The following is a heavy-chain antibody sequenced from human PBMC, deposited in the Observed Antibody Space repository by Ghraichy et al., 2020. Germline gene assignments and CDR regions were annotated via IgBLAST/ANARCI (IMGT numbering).Heavy chain of an antibody. J-gene: IGHJ4*02. Sequence: SETLSLTCIVSGGSISSSTYFWGWIRQPPGKGLEWIGSIYYSGSTYYNPSLKSRVTISVDTSKNKFSLKLSSVTAADTAVYYCARRGTGVRIFDYWGQGTLVTVSS. CDR1: GGSISSSTYF. CDR2: IYYSGST. V-gene: IGHV4-39*01. CDR3: ARRGTGVRIFDY. D-gene: IGHD1-1*01.